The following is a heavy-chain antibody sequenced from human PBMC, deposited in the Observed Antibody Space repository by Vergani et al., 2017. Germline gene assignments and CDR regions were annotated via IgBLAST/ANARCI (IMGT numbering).Heavy chain of an antibody. CDR3: ARTESSIFRYFHWAL. J-gene: IGHJ4*02. V-gene: IGHV4-39*01. CDR1: GGSITSSSYY. Sequence: QLHLQESGPGLVKPSETLSLTCTVSGGSITSSSYYWGWIRQPPGKGLEWIGNIYHSGGAYYNPSLKGRVTISVDTSKNQFSLEVTSVTAADTSIYFCARTESSIFRYFHWALWGQGTLVTVSS. CDR2: IYHSGGA. D-gene: IGHD3-9*01.